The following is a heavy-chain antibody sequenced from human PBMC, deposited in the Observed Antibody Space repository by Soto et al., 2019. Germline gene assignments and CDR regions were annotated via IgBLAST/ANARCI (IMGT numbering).Heavy chain of an antibody. CDR2: IIPIFGTA. D-gene: IGHD2-2*02. CDR1: GGTFSSYA. CDR3: ARGPDIVVVPAAIPPGDSYYYYYGMDV. J-gene: IGHJ6*02. Sequence: SVKVSCKASGGTFSSYAISWVRQAPGQGLEWMGGIIPIFGTANYAQKFQGRVTITADESTSTAYMELSSLRSEDTAVYYCARGPDIVVVPAAIPPGDSYYYYYGMDVWGQGTTVTVS. V-gene: IGHV1-69*13.